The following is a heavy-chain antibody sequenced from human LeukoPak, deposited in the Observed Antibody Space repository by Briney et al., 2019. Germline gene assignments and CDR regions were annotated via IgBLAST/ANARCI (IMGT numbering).Heavy chain of an antibody. V-gene: IGHV3-74*01. J-gene: IGHJ4*02. Sequence: PGGSLRLSCAASGFTFSSSWMHWVRRGPGRGLVWVSRISSDGSNTIYADSVRGRFTVYRDNAKNTLFLQMNSLRAENTGVYYCARDWGGYGPTSHNYWGQGTLVTVSS. CDR1: GFTFSSSW. CDR2: ISSDGSNT. D-gene: IGHD3-16*01. CDR3: ARDWGGYGPTSHNY.